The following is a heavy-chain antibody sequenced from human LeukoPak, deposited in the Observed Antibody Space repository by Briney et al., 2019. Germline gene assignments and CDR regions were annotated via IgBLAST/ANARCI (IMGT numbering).Heavy chain of an antibody. V-gene: IGHV4-59*01. CDR3: ARVAGSSWARGFDI. CDR1: GGSISSYY. Sequence: PSETLSLTCTVSGGSISSYYWSWIRQPPGKGLEWIGYIYYSGSTNYNPSLKSRVTISVDTSKNQFSLKLSSVTAADTAVYYCARVAGSSWARGFDIWGQGTMVTVSS. D-gene: IGHD6-13*01. J-gene: IGHJ3*02. CDR2: IYYSGST.